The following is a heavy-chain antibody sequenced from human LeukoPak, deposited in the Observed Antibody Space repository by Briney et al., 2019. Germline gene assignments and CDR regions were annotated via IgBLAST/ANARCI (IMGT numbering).Heavy chain of an antibody. J-gene: IGHJ4*02. CDR3: AASGYYYSLYFDY. D-gene: IGHD3-22*01. CDR2: ISGSGGST. V-gene: IGHV3-23*01. CDR1: RFTFSSYA. Sequence: GGSLRLSCAASRFTFSSYAMSWVRQAPGKGLEWVSAISGSGGSTYYADSVKGRFTISRDNSKNTLYLQMNSLRAEDTAVYYCAASGYYYSLYFDYWGQGTLVTVSS.